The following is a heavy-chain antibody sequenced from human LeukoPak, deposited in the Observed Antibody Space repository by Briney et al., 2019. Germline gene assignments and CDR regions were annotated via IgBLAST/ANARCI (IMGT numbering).Heavy chain of an antibody. J-gene: IGHJ4*02. Sequence: GGSLRLSCAASGFTFSNYAMHWVRQAPGKGLEWVAVISYDGSNKYYADSVKGRFTISRDNSKNTLYLQMNSLRAEDTAVYYCARSWDQYFDYWGQGTLVTVSS. CDR1: GFTFSNYA. CDR2: ISYDGSNK. D-gene: IGHD6-13*01. CDR3: ARSWDQYFDY. V-gene: IGHV3-30-3*01.